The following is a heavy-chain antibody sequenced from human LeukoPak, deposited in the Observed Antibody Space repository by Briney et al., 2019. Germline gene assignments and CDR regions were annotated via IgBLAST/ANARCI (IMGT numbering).Heavy chain of an antibody. CDR1: GGSISSYY. CDR3: ARDRTVVPAANYWYLDL. Sequence: SETLSLTCTVSGGSISSYYWSWIRQPAGKGLEWIGRFYTSGSPNYNPSLKSRVSMSLDTSKNQFSLKLSSETAADTAVYYCARDRTVVPAANYWYLDLWGRGTLVTVSS. D-gene: IGHD2-2*01. CDR2: FYTSGSP. V-gene: IGHV4-4*07. J-gene: IGHJ2*01.